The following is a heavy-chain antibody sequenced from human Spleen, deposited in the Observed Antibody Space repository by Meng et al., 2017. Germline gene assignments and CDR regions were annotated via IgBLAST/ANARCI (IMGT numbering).Heavy chain of an antibody. J-gene: IGHJ4*02. D-gene: IGHD5/OR15-5a*01. CDR2: IKQDGSKE. Sequence: GESLKISCVASGFTFSNYWMTWVRQAPGKGLEWVANIKQDGSKEHYVESVKGRFTISRDNGRNSLFLQLNNLRAEDTAVYYCARDLYTRADTSLDYWGQGTLVTVSS. CDR3: ARDLYTRADTSLDY. CDR1: GFTFSNYW. V-gene: IGHV3-7*01.